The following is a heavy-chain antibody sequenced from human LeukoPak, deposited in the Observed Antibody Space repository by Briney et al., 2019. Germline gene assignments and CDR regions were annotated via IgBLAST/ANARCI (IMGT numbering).Heavy chain of an antibody. D-gene: IGHD1-26*01. Sequence: SQTLSLTCTVSGGSISSGGYYWSWIRQHPGKGLEWIGYIYYSGSTYYNPSLKSRVTISVDTSKNQFSLQLNSVTPEDTAVYYCAREAWESAMDYWGQGTLVTVSS. J-gene: IGHJ4*02. CDR3: AREAWESAMDY. CDR1: GGSISSGGYY. CDR2: IYYSGST. V-gene: IGHV4-31*03.